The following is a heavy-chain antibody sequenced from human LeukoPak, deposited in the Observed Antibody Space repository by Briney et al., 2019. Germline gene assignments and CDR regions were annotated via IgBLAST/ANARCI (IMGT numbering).Heavy chain of an antibody. CDR3: SREVVGAWNRFDP. Sequence: SETLSLTCTVSGGSISSYYWSWIRQPPGKGLEWIGYIYYSGSTNYNPSLKSRVTISIDTSKNQFSLKLRSVTAADTAVYYCSREVVGAWNRFDPWGQGTLVTVSS. V-gene: IGHV4-59*01. CDR1: GGSISSYY. D-gene: IGHD1-26*01. CDR2: IYYSGST. J-gene: IGHJ5*02.